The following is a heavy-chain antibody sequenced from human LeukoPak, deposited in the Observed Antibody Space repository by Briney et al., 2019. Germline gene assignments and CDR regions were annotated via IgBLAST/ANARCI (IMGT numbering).Heavy chain of an antibody. D-gene: IGHD2-2*01. CDR1: GGTFSSYA. Sequence: SVKVSCKASGGTFSSYAISWVRQAPGQGLEWMGRIIPILGIANYAQKFRGRVTITADKSTSTAYMELSSLRSEDTAVYYCARVVTSGTHYYYYGMDVWGQGTTVTVSS. J-gene: IGHJ6*02. CDR3: ARVVTSGTHYYYYGMDV. V-gene: IGHV1-69*04. CDR2: IIPILGIA.